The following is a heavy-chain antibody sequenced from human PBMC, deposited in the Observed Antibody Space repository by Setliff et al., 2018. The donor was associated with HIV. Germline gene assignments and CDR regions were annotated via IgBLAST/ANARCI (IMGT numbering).Heavy chain of an antibody. Sequence: PSETLSLTCAVSGGSVDSRDYYWGWIRQPPGKGLERIGNILYGGTTYYTPSLKSRVSISVDTSRNQFSLRLNSVTAADTAVYYCARPTTGLGGGAAFDIWGQGTMVTVSS. D-gene: IGHD2-8*01. J-gene: IGHJ3*02. V-gene: IGHV4-39*01. CDR2: ILYGGTT. CDR3: ARPTTGLGGGAAFDI. CDR1: GGSVDSRDYY.